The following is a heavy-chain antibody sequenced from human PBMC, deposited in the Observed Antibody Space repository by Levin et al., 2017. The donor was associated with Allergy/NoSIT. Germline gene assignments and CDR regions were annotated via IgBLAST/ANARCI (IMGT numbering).Heavy chain of an antibody. CDR3: ARGSYCTTTNCHPPDN. CDR2: INPTTGGI. J-gene: IGHJ4*02. V-gene: IGHV1-2*02. CDR1: GYSFIDYD. D-gene: IGHD2-2*01. Sequence: GGSLRLSCKASGYSFIDYDVHWVRQAPGQGLEWMGWINPTTGGIHYAQKFQGRVTMTRDTSISTAYMELRRLTSDDTAVYHCARGSYCTTTNCHPPDNWGQGTLVTVSS.